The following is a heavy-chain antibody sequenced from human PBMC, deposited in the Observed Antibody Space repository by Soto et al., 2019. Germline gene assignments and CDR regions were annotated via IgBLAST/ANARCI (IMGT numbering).Heavy chain of an antibody. CDR3: ARGTNIAAAGNDAFDI. D-gene: IGHD6-13*01. CDR1: GFTFSSYS. V-gene: IGHV3-21*01. CDR2: ISSSSSYI. J-gene: IGHJ3*02. Sequence: EVQLVESGGGLVKPGGSLRLSCAASGFTFSSYSMNWVRQAPGKGLEWVSSISSSSSYIYYADSVKGRFTISRDNAKNSLYLQMNSLRAEDTAVYYCARGTNIAAAGNDAFDIWGQGTMVTVSS.